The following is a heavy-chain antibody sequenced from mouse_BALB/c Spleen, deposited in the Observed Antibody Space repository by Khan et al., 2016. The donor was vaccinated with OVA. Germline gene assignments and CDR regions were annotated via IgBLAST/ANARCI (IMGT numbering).Heavy chain of an antibody. D-gene: IGHD2-1*01. CDR1: GYTFPSYW. J-gene: IGHJ3*01. CDR2: IFPGTGTT. CDR3: ARGYFGNYEFVY. Sequence: QVRLQQSGAELVKPGTSVKLSCKTSGYTFPSYWIQWVKQRPGQGLGWIGQIFPGTGTTYYNENFKDKATLTVDTSSNSAYVQLTSLTSEDSAVYFCARGYFGNYEFVYWGQGTLVTVSP. V-gene: IGHV1S132*01.